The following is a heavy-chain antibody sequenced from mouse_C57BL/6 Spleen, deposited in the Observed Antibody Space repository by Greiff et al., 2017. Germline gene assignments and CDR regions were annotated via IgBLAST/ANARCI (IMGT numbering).Heavy chain of an antibody. CDR3: TRTMVTGGYFDY. CDR1: GYTFTSYW. D-gene: IGHD2-2*01. J-gene: IGHJ2*01. CDR2: IYPGNSDT. Sequence: EVQRVESGTVLARPGASVKMSCKTSGYTFTSYWMHWVKQRPGQGLEWIGAIYPGNSDTSYNQKFKGKAKLTAVISASTAYMELSSLTNEDSAVYYCTRTMVTGGYFDYWGQGTTLTVSS. V-gene: IGHV1-5*01.